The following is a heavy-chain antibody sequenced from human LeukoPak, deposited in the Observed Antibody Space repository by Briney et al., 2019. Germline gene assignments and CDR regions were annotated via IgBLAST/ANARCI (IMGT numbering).Heavy chain of an antibody. V-gene: IGHV1-8*01. D-gene: IGHD3-22*01. J-gene: IGHJ3*02. CDR1: GYTFTSYD. CDR2: MNPNSGNT. Sequence: ASVKVSCKASGYTFTSYDINWVRQATGQGLEWMGWMNPNSGNTGYAQKFQGRVTMTRNTSISTAYMELSRLRSDDTAVYYCARDRSYYDSSGYYYGGPHDAFDIWGQGTMVTVSS. CDR3: ARDRSYYDSSGYYYGGPHDAFDI.